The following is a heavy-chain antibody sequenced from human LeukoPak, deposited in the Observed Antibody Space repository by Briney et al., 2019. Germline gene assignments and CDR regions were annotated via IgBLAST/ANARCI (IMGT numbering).Heavy chain of an antibody. CDR3: ARAFSSGWYPYSIGGLWFDY. D-gene: IGHD6-19*01. CDR2: IYYTGST. J-gene: IGHJ4*02. V-gene: IGHV4-59*01. CDR1: GGSISSYF. Sequence: PSETLSLTCTVSGGSISSYFWSWIRQPPGKGLEWIGYIYYTGSTNYNPSLKSRVTISVDTSKNQFSLKLSSVTAADTAVHYCARAFSSGWYPYSIGGLWFDYWGQGTLVTVSS.